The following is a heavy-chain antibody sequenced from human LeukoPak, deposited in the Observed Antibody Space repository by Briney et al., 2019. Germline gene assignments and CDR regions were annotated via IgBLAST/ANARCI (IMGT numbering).Heavy chain of an antibody. CDR1: GDSIRSYY. CDR3: ARTPVGLLYYFDY. V-gene: IGHV4-59*01. Sequence: SETLSLTCSVSGDSIRSYYWSWIRQPPGKGLEYIGYMFYSGSIKYNPSLKSRVTISVDTSKNQFSLKLSSVTAADTAVYYCARTPVGLLYYFDYWGQGTLVTVS. J-gene: IGHJ4*02. CDR2: MFYSGSI. D-gene: IGHD1-26*01.